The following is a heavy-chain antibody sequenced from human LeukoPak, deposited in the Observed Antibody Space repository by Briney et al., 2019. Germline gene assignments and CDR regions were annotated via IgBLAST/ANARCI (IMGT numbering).Heavy chain of an antibody. D-gene: IGHD3-16*01. V-gene: IGHV1-3*01. CDR2: INAGNGNT. J-gene: IGHJ4*02. CDR3: ARVSGLRPFDY. Sequence: ASVKVSCKASGYTFTSYAMHWVRQAPGQRLEWMGWINAGNGNTRYSQKFQGRVTITRDTSASTAYMELSSLRSEDTAVYYCARVSGLRPFDYWGQGTLVTVSS. CDR1: GYTFTSYA.